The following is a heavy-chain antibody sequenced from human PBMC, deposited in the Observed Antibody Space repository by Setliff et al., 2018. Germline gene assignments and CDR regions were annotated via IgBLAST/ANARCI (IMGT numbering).Heavy chain of an antibody. CDR3: ARDKLSGYQVYYYYGMDV. J-gene: IGHJ6*02. D-gene: IGHD3-22*01. CDR2: IYYSGST. CDR1: GGSFSGYY. V-gene: IGHV4-34*01. Sequence: SETLSLTCAVYGGSFSGYYWSWIRQPPGKRLEWIGYIYYSGSTYYNPSLKSRVTISVDTSKNQFPLKLSSVTAADTAVYYCARDKLSGYQVYYYYGMDVWGQGTTVTVSS.